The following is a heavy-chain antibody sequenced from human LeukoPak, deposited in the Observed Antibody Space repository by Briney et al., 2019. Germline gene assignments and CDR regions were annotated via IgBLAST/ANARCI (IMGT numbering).Heavy chain of an antibody. J-gene: IGHJ5*02. V-gene: IGHV4-34*01. CDR3: ASCPYYYDSSGYSS. D-gene: IGHD3-22*01. Sequence: SETLSLTCAVYGGSFSGYYWSWIRQPPGKGLEWIGEINHSGSTNYNPSLKSRVTISVDTSKNQFSLKLNSVTAADTAVYFCASCPYYYDSSGYSSWGQGTLVTVSS. CDR2: INHSGST. CDR1: GGSFSGYY.